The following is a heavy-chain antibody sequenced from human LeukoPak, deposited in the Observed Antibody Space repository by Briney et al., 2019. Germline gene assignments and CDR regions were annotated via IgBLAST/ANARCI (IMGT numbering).Heavy chain of an antibody. CDR2: MNPNSGNT. Sequence: GASVKVSCKASGYTFTSYGISWVRQAPGQGLEWMGWMNPNSGNTGYAQKFQDRVTITRNTSISTAYMELSSLRSEDTAVYYCARVQWWYYMDVWGKGTTVTVSS. J-gene: IGHJ6*03. D-gene: IGHD2-15*01. CDR3: ARVQWWYYMDV. CDR1: GYTFTSYG. V-gene: IGHV1-8*03.